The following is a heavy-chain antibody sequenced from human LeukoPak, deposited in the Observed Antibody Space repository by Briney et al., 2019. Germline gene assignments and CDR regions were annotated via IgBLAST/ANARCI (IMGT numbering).Heavy chain of an antibody. Sequence: GGSLRLSCAASGFTFSSYWMSWVRKAPGKGLEWVANIKQDGSEKYYVDSVKGRFTISRDNSKNTLYLQMSSLRAEDTAVYYCAKEFNRGLPDYWGQGTLVTVPS. CDR1: GFTFSSYW. J-gene: IGHJ4*02. D-gene: IGHD2-21*01. CDR2: IKQDGSEK. V-gene: IGHV3-7*01. CDR3: AKEFNRGLPDY.